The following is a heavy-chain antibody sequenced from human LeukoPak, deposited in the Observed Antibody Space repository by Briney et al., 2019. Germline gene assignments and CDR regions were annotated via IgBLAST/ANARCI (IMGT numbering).Heavy chain of an antibody. CDR3: AREMDRYSYGLFDY. D-gene: IGHD5-18*01. CDR1: GGSFSGYY. CDR2: INHSGST. Sequence: SETLSLTCAVYGGSFSGYYWSWIRQPPGKGLEWIGEINHSGSTNYNPSLKSRVTISVDTSKNQFSLKLSSVTAADTAVYYCAREMDRYSYGLFDYWGQGTLVTVSS. V-gene: IGHV4-34*01. J-gene: IGHJ4*02.